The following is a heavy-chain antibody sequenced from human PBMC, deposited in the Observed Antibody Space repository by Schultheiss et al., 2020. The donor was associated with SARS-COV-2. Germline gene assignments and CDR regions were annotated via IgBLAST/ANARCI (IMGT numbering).Heavy chain of an antibody. D-gene: IGHD5-18*01. CDR1: GFTFSSYE. Sequence: GGSLRLSCAASGFTFSSYEMNWVRQAPGKGLEWVSFISGSGSTIYYADSVKGRFTISRDNAKNSLYLLLNSLRAEDTAVYYCARGTDTAMAGGYYYYGMDVWGQGTTVTVSS. J-gene: IGHJ6*02. CDR3: ARGTDTAMAGGYYYYGMDV. V-gene: IGHV3-48*03. CDR2: ISGSGSTI.